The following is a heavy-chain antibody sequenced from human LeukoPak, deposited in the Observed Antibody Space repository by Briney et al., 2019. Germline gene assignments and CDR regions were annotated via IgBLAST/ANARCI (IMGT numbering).Heavy chain of an antibody. D-gene: IGHD5-12*01. CDR3: AKHGRGNNSRDYFDY. J-gene: IGHJ4*02. Sequence: GGFLRLSCAASGFTFSNYAMTWVRQAPGKGLEWVSTITGGSGRTYYTDSVKGRFTISRDHSENTLYLQMNSLRAEDTAVYHCAKHGRGNNSRDYFDYWGQGTLVTVSS. V-gene: IGHV3-23*01. CDR1: GFTFSNYA. CDR2: ITGGSGRT.